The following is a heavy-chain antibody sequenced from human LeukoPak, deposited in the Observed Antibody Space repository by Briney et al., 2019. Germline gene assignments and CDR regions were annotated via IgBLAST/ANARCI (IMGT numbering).Heavy chain of an antibody. CDR2: INWNGGST. J-gene: IGHJ6*03. CDR1: GFTFSDYY. D-gene: IGHD3-22*01. CDR3: AREGWVTMIVVVMRYYYYYMDV. V-gene: IGHV3-20*04. Sequence: PGGSLRLSCAASGFTFSDYYMSWIRQAPGKGLEWVSGINWNGGSTGYADSVKGRFTISRDNAKNSLYLQMNSLRAEDTALYYCAREGWVTMIVVVMRYYYYYMDVWGKGTTVTVSS.